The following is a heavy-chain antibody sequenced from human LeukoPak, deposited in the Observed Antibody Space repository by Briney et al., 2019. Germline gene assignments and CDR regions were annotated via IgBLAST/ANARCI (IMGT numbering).Heavy chain of an antibody. J-gene: IGHJ4*02. CDR2: ISGSGSPI. Sequence: GGPLRLSCVASEFKFTFSSSSMNWVRQAPGKGLEWISYISGSGSPITYADSVQGRFTISRDNAKNSLYLQMNSLRAEDTAVYYCARDQFWSFDYWGQGTLVTVSS. V-gene: IGHV3-48*01. CDR3: ARDQFWSFDY. CDR1: EFKFTFSSSS. D-gene: IGHD1-1*01.